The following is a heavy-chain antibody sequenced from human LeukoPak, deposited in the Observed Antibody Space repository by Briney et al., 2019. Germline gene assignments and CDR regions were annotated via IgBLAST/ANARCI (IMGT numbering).Heavy chain of an antibody. J-gene: IGHJ5*02. V-gene: IGHV4-39*07. CDR2: IYYSGST. D-gene: IGHD6-19*01. CDR3: ARSPSSGWYEPLNWFDP. Sequence: SETLSLTCTVSGDSSSSIGYYWGWIRQPPGKGLEWIGSIYYSGSTSYNPSLKSRVTISVDTSKNQFSLRLSSVTAADTAVYYCARSPSSGWYEPLNWFDPWGQGTLVTVSS. CDR1: GDSSSSIGYY.